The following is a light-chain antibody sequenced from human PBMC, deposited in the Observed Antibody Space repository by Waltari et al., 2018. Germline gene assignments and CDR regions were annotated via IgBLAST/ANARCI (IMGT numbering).Light chain of an antibody. J-gene: IGKJ2*01. CDR3: QHYYTPSYT. CDR2: WAS. V-gene: IGKV4-1*01. Sequence: IVMTQSPDSLAVSLGGRATIHCKASPSVLFTSNSKNYLAWYQQKPGQPPKLLIYWASTRAYGVPDRFSGSGSGTDFTLTISSLQAEDVAVYYCQHYYTPSYTFGQGTKLEIK. CDR1: PSVLFTSNSKNY.